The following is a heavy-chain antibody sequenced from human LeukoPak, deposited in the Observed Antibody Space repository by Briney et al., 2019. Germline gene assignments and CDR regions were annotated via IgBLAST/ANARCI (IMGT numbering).Heavy chain of an antibody. J-gene: IGHJ5*02. V-gene: IGHV3-7*01. Sequence: PGGSLRLSCAASRFTFSNYWMSWVRQAPGKGLEWVANIKQDGSEKYYVDSVKGRFTISRDNAKNSLYLQMNSLRAEDTAVYYCARGSVLLWFGESWGQGTLVTVSS. D-gene: IGHD3-10*01. CDR3: ARGSVLLWFGES. CDR2: IKQDGSEK. CDR1: RFTFSNYW.